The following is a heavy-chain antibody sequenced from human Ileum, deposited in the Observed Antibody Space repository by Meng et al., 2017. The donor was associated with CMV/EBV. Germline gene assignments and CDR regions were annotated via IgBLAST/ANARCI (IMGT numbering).Heavy chain of an antibody. J-gene: IGHJ4*02. Sequence: GESLKISCVASGFTFSSFGMHWVRQAPGKGLEWVAIIWYDGSNKYYADSVKGRFTISRDNSKNTLYLQMNSLRAEDTAVYFCATGGKYCSGTSCYDYWGQGTLVTVSS. CDR2: IWYDGSNK. V-gene: IGHV3-33*01. CDR1: GFTFSSFG. CDR3: ATGGKYCSGTSCYDY. D-gene: IGHD2-2*01.